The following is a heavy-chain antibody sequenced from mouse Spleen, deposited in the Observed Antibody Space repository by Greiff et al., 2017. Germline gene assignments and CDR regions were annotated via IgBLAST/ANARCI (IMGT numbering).Heavy chain of an antibody. V-gene: IGHV1-82*01. D-gene: IGHD2-4*01. Sequence: LQQSGPELVKPGASVKISCKASGYAFSSSWMNWVKQRPGKGLEWIGRIYPGDGDTNYNGKFKGKATLTADKSSSTAYMQLSSLTSEDSAVYFCAREGGLRRGYYYAMDYWGQGTSVTVSS. CDR2: IYPGDGDT. CDR1: GYAFSSSW. J-gene: IGHJ4*01. CDR3: AREGGLRRGYYYAMDY.